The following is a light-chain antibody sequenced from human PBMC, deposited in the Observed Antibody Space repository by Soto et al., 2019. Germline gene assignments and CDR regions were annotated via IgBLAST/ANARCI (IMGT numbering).Light chain of an antibody. J-gene: IGKJ2*01. CDR3: LQDHNYPRT. Sequence: AIQMTQSPSSLSASVGDRVRITCRSSQAIRNELGWYQQKPGEPPRLLIYAASSLNNGVSSRFTGSGSGTDFTLTISNLQPEDSATYYCLQDHNYPRTFGQGTKVAIK. CDR2: AAS. CDR1: QAIRNE. V-gene: IGKV1-6*01.